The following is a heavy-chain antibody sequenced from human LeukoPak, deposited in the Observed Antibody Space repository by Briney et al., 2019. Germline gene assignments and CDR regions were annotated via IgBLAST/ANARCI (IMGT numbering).Heavy chain of an antibody. CDR2: INSDGSST. CDR3: ARAEGIAVAGNYYYGMDV. V-gene: IGHV3-74*01. D-gene: IGHD6-19*01. Sequence: PGGSLRLSCAASGFTLSSYWMHWVRQAPGKGLVWVSRINSDGSSTSYSDSVKGRFTISRDNAKNTLYLQMNSLRAEGTAVYYCARAEGIAVAGNYYYGMDVWGKGTTVTVSS. CDR1: GFTLSSYW. J-gene: IGHJ6*04.